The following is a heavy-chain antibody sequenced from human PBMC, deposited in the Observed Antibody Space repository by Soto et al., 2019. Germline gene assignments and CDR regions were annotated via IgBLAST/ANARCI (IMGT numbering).Heavy chain of an antibody. Sequence: QVQLVESGGGAVQPGRSLTLSCAASGFTLSSHSMHWVRQAPGKGLEWVAVISYDGSIQYYAASVKGRFTTSKDIPKNTLYVEMHSLRPEDSGFYYCARGPLQWRELLFDYWGQGTLVTVSS. D-gene: IGHD1-7*01. CDR1: GFTLSSHS. J-gene: IGHJ4*02. CDR3: ARGPLQWRELLFDY. CDR2: ISYDGSIQ. V-gene: IGHV3-30*04.